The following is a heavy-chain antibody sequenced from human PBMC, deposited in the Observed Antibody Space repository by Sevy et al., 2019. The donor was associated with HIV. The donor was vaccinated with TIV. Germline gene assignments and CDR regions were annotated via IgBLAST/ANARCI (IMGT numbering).Heavy chain of an antibody. Sequence: SGPTLVNPTQTLTLTCTFSGFSLSSSGVSVGWTRQPPGKAPEWLALIYWDDDKRYSPSLESRLTITKDTSNNQVVLTMTNMDPADTATYHCIYTVIELGNCSGGTCYYFDHWGQGTLVTVSS. J-gene: IGHJ4*02. CDR2: IYWDDDK. V-gene: IGHV2-5*02. CDR1: GFSLSSSGVS. CDR3: IYTVIELGNCSGGTCYYFDH. D-gene: IGHD2-15*01.